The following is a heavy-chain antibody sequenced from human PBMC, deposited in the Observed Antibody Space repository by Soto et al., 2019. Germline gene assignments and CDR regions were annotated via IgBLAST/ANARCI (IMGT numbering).Heavy chain of an antibody. D-gene: IGHD1-26*01. CDR2: IHHSGTT. V-gene: IGHV4-59*01. CDR3: ARDMPYAAGSLAGCDY. Sequence: PSETLSLTCTVSGDSITGSYWSWIRQPPGKTLEWIGYIHHSGTTTYNPSLKSRVSISVDTSKNQFSLRLTSVIAADTAVYYCARDMPYAAGSLAGCDYWGQGIQVTVSS. CDR1: GDSITGSY. J-gene: IGHJ4*02.